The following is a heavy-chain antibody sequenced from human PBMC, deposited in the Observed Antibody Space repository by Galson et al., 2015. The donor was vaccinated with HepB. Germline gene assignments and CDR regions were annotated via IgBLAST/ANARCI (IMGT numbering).Heavy chain of an antibody. J-gene: IGHJ3*02. CDR2: TYYRSKWYN. CDR3: ARGRVSAFDI. D-gene: IGHD3-16*01. CDR1: GDSVSTNSAA. V-gene: IGHV6-1*01. Sequence: CAISGDSVSTNSAAWDWIRQSPSRGLEWLGRTYYRSKWYNDYAVSVKIRITINPDTSKNQFTLQLNSVTPEETALYYCARGRVSAFDIWGQGKMVTVS.